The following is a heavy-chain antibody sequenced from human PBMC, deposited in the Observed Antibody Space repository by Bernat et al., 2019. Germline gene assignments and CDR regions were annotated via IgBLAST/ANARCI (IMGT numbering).Heavy chain of an antibody. CDR1: GFTFSSYA. CDR2: ISGSGGST. Sequence: EVQLVESGGGLVQPGGSLRLSCAASGFTFSSYAMSWVRQPPGKGLEWVSAISGSGGSTYYADCVKSRFTISRDNSKNTLYLQMNSLRAEDTAVYYCAKVRSQWLVNSWRRAAFDIWGQGTMVTVSS. V-gene: IGHV3-23*04. CDR3: AKVRSQWLVNSWRRAAFDI. J-gene: IGHJ3*02. D-gene: IGHD6-19*01.